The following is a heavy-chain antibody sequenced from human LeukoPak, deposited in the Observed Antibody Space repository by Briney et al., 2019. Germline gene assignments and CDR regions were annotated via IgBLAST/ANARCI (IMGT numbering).Heavy chain of an antibody. D-gene: IGHD1-26*01. Sequence: ASVKVSCKASGYTFTTYGIIWVRQVPGQGLEWMGWISTYNAKTKYAQNLQGRVAMTTDTTTSTVYMELRSLTSDDTAVYYCARDTGSNFFDPWGQGTLVTVAS. J-gene: IGHJ5*02. CDR2: ISTYNAKT. CDR1: GYTFTTYG. CDR3: ARDTGSNFFDP. V-gene: IGHV1-18*01.